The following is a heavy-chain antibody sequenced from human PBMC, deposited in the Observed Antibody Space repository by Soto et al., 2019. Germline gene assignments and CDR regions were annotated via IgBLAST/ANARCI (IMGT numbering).Heavy chain of an antibody. V-gene: IGHV3-30-3*01. D-gene: IGHD2-15*01. Sequence: QVPLVESGGGVVQPGRSLRLSCAASGFTFSSYAMHWVRQAPGKGLEWVAVISYDGSNKYYADSVKGRFTISRDNSKNTLYRQMNSLRAEDTAVYYCAMSQGYCSGGSCYSVPAFDIWGQGTMVTVSS. J-gene: IGHJ3*02. CDR3: AMSQGYCSGGSCYSVPAFDI. CDR2: ISYDGSNK. CDR1: GFTFSSYA.